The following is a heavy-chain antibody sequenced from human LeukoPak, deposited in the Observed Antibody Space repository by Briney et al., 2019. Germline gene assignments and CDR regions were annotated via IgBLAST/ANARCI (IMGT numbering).Heavy chain of an antibody. V-gene: IGHV1-2*06. CDR2: INPISGGT. Sequence: ASVQVSCKASGYTFTGYYMHWVRQAPGQGLEYMGRINPISGGTVYAQKFQGRVTMTRDTSITTAYMELTRLTSDDTAVYYCARYCSSTSCYSDYWGQGTLVTVSS. J-gene: IGHJ4*02. D-gene: IGHD2-2*01. CDR3: ARYCSSTSCYSDY. CDR1: GYTFTGYY.